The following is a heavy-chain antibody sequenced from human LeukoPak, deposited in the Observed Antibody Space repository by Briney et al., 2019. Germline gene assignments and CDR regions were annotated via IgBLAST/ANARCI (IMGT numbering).Heavy chain of an antibody. J-gene: IGHJ4*02. CDR2: IYTSGST. D-gene: IGHD2-15*01. CDR3: ARNYCSGGSCYSGFEY. CDR1: GDSISNYY. V-gene: IGHV4-4*07. Sequence: SETLSLTCTVSGDSISNYYWSWIRQPAGTGLEWIGRIYTSGSTNYNPSLKSRVTMSVDTSKNQFSLKLSSVTAADTAVYYCARNYCSGGSCYSGFEYWGQGTLVSVSP.